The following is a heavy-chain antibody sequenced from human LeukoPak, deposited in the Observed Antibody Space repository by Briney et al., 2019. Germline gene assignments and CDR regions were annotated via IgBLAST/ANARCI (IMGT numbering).Heavy chain of an antibody. V-gene: IGHV4-4*07. CDR3: ARHGYTASHYFLDF. CDR1: SGSINSYY. D-gene: IGHD3-16*01. J-gene: IGHJ4*02. CDR2: IYTTGKT. Sequence: KPSETLSLTCTVSSGSINSYYWGWVRQPARRGLEWIGRIYTTGKTDYNPSLKSRLTMSVDTSKRQFSLKLTSVTAADTAIYYCARHGYTASHYFLDFWSQGTLVTVSS.